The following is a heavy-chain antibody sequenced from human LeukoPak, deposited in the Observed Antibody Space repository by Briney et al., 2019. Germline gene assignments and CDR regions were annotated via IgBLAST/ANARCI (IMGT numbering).Heavy chain of an antibody. CDR2: IYYSGST. J-gene: IGHJ5*02. V-gene: IGHV4-59*01. CDR1: GGSISSYY. CDR3: ARVWETYDKPNWFDP. D-gene: IGHD1-26*01. Sequence: PSETLSLTCTVSGGSISSYYWSWIRQPPGKGLEWIGYIYYSGSTNYNPSLKSRVTISVDTSKNQFSLKLSSVTAADTAVYYCARVWETYDKPNWFDPWGQGTLVTVSS.